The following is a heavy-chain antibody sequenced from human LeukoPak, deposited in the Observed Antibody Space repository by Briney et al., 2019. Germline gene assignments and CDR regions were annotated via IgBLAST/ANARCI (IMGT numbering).Heavy chain of an antibody. J-gene: IGHJ4*02. V-gene: IGHV4-34*12. D-gene: IGHD3-3*01. CDR1: GGSFSGYY. CDR3: ARGLASGYPPIPFDY. CDR2: IIDTGST. Sequence: SETLSLTCAVHGGSFSGYYWTWLRQPPGKGLEWLGEIIDTGSTKYTSSLKSRVTISVETSKNQFSLSLDSVTAADTAVYYCARGLASGYPPIPFDYWGQGTLVTVSS.